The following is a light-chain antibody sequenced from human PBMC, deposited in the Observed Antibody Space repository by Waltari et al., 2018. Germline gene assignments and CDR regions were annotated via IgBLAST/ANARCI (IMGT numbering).Light chain of an antibody. CDR1: TGAVTSGPY. J-gene: IGLJ2*01. Sequence: QAVVTQEPSLTVSPGGTVTLTCNPNTGAVTSGPYSYWFQQRPSQAPRTLIYDTVNKHSWTPARFSGSLLGGKAALTLSGAQPEDEADYYCSLSYSGVRVFGGGTKLTVL. CDR3: SLSYSGVRV. CDR2: DTV. V-gene: IGLV7-46*01.